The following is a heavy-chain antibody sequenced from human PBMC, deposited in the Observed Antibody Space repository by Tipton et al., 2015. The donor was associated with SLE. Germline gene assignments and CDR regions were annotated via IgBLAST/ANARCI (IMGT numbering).Heavy chain of an antibody. CDR1: GVFINSDRSY. J-gene: IGHJ4*02. Sequence: TLSLTCTVSGVFINSDRSYWNWIRQSVDKGLEWIGHIHNSGNANYNPSLKSRFTISLDTSKNQFSLTVTSVSATDTGVYFCARTSLEHWSGSFDSWGQGTLVTVSS. V-gene: IGHV4-61*09. D-gene: IGHD3-3*01. CDR3: ARTSLEHWSGSFDS. CDR2: IHNSGNA.